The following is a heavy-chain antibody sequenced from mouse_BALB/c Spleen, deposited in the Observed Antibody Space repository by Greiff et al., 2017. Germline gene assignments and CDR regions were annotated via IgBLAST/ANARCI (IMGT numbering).Heavy chain of an antibody. D-gene: IGHD1-1*01. J-gene: IGHJ2*01. CDR1: GYTFTDYA. CDR3: ARDYYGSSYVDY. Sequence: QVQLQQSGAELVRPGVSVKISCKGSGYTFTDYAMHWVKQSHAKSLEWIGVISTYYGDASYNQKFKGKATMTVDKSSSTAYMELARLTSEDSAIYYCARDYYGSSYVDYWGAGTTLTVSS. CDR2: ISTYYGDA. V-gene: IGHV1S137*01.